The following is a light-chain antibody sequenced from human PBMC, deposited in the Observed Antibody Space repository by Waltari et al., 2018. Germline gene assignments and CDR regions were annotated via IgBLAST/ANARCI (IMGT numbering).Light chain of an antibody. CDR3: QSADNTGNYVV. V-gene: IGLV3-25*03. CDR1: ALSKQY. Sequence: SSELTQPPSVSVSPGQTARTPCSGDALSKQYAYWYQKKPGKAPILVIFKDNERPSGIPERFSGSSSGTTVTLTISEVQAEDEADYYCQSADNTGNYVVFGGGTKLTVL. CDR2: KDN. J-gene: IGLJ2*01.